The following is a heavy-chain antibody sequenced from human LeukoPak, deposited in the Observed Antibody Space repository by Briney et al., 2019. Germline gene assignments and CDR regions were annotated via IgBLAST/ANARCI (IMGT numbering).Heavy chain of an antibody. CDR3: ARDLDGHYGGWFDP. D-gene: IGHD4-17*01. J-gene: IGHJ5*02. CDR1: GGSISSGDYY. Sequence: SQTLSLTCTVSGGSISSGDYYWSWIRQPPGKGLEWIGEINHSGSTNYNPSLKSRVTISVDTSKNQFSLKLSSVTAADTAVYYCARDLDGHYGGWFDPWGQGTLVTVSS. CDR2: INHSGST. V-gene: IGHV4-30-4*08.